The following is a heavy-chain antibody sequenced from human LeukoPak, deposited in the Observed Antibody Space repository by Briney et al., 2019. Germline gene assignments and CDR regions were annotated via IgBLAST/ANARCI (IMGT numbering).Heavy chain of an antibody. V-gene: IGHV4-59*01. D-gene: IGHD3-3*01. Sequence: SETLSLTCTVSGGSISSYYWSWIRQPPGKGLEWFGYIYYSGSTNYNPSLKSRVTISVDTSKNQFSLKLSSVTAADTAVYYCAREPDYDFWSGPDYGMDVWGQGTTVTVSS. CDR1: GGSISSYY. CDR3: AREPDYDFWSGPDYGMDV. CDR2: IYYSGST. J-gene: IGHJ6*02.